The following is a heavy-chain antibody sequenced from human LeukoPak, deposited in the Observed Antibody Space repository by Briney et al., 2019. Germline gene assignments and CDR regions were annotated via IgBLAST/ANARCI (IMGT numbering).Heavy chain of an antibody. J-gene: IGHJ4*02. CDR1: GFTFSGSA. CDR3: TRPTYSGSYNFDY. V-gene: IGHV3-73*01. Sequence: GGSLRLSCAASGFTFSGSAMHWVRQTSGKGLEWVGRIRSKANSYATAYAASVKGRFTISRDDSKNTAYLQMNSLKTEDTAVYYCTRPTYSGSYNFDYWGQGTLVTVSS. CDR2: IRSKANSYAT. D-gene: IGHD1-26*01.